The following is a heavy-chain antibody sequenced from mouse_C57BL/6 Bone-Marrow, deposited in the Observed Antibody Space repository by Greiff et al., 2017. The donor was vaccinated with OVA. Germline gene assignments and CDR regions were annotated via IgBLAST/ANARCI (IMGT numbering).Heavy chain of an antibody. CDR1: GYAFTNYL. CDR2: INPGSGGT. CDR3: ARGGYGNPYYYAMDY. D-gene: IGHD2-10*02. V-gene: IGHV1-54*01. J-gene: IGHJ4*01. Sequence: VQLLQSGAELVRPGTSVKVSCKASGYAFTNYLIEWVKQRPGQGLEWIGVINPGSGGTNYNEKFKGKATLTADKSSSTAYMQLSSLTSEEYAVYFGARGGYGNPYYYAMDYWGQGNSVTVS.